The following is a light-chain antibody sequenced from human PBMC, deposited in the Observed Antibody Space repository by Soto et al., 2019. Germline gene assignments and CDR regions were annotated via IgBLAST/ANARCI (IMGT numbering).Light chain of an antibody. CDR3: ATWDDSLSGPV. Sequence: QSVLTQPPSASGTPGQRVTISCSGSSSNIGSNYVYWYQQLPGTAPKLPIYRNNQRPSGVPDRFSGSKSGTSASLAFSGLRSEDEADYYCATWDDSLSGPVFGEGTKVTVL. J-gene: IGLJ2*01. CDR2: RNN. V-gene: IGLV1-47*01. CDR1: SSNIGSNY.